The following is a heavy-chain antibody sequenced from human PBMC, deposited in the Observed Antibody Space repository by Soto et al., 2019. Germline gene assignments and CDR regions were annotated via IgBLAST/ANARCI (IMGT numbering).Heavy chain of an antibody. CDR2: IYYSGST. Sequence: QLQLQGSGPGLVKPSETLSLTCTVSGGSISSGSYHWAWIRQPPGKGLEWIGTIYYSGSTYYNPSLKSRVTISVDTSKNQFSLKLSSVTTADTAVYYCASYSGSYNWFDPWGQGTLVTVSS. CDR1: GGSISSGSYH. V-gene: IGHV4-39*01. CDR3: ASYSGSYNWFDP. D-gene: IGHD1-26*01. J-gene: IGHJ5*02.